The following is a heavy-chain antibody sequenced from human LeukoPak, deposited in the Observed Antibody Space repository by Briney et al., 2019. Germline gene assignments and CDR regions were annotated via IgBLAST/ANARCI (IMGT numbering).Heavy chain of an antibody. D-gene: IGHD5-12*01. Sequence: ASVKVSCKASGYTFTGYYMHWARQAPGQGLEWMGWINPNSGGTNYAQKFQGRVTMTRDTSISTAYMELSRLRSDDTAVYYCARLRHSGYDGEDAFDIWGQGTMVTVSS. CDR1: GYTFTGYY. V-gene: IGHV1-2*02. J-gene: IGHJ3*02. CDR2: INPNSGGT. CDR3: ARLRHSGYDGEDAFDI.